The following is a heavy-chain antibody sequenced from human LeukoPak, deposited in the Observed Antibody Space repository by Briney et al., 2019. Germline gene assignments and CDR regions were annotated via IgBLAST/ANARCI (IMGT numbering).Heavy chain of an antibody. CDR3: AIEVSGAAGN. Sequence: AGGSLRLSCAASGFTFSSYGMHWVRQAPGKELEWVAVISYDGSNKYYADSVKGRFTISRDNSKNTLYLQMNSLRAEDTAVYYCAIEVSGAAGNWGQGTLVTVSS. CDR2: ISYDGSNK. CDR1: GFTFSSYG. V-gene: IGHV3-30*03. J-gene: IGHJ4*02. D-gene: IGHD6-13*01.